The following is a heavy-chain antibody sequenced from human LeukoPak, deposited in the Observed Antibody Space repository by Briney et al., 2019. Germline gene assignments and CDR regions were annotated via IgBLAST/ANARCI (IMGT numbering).Heavy chain of an antibody. V-gene: IGHV1-18*01. J-gene: IGHJ4*02. CDR3: ARDYDYVWGSYRHTPDY. CDR1: GYTFTSYG. Sequence: ASVKVSCKASGYTFTSYGITWVRQAPGQGLELMGWISGYNGNTDYAQNLQGRVTMTTDTSTSTAYMELRSLRSDDTAVYYCARDYDYVWGSYRHTPDYWGQGTLVTVSS. D-gene: IGHD3-16*02. CDR2: ISGYNGNT.